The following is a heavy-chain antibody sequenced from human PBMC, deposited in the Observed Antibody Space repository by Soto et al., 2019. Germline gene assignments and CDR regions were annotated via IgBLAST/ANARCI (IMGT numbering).Heavy chain of an antibody. Sequence: PGGSLRLSCAASGFTFSSYAMHWVRQAPGKGLEWVAVISYDGSNKYYADSVKGRFTISRDNSKNTLYLQMNSLRAEDTAVYYCARGRTDGWEILQDFDYWGQGTLVTVSS. CDR2: ISYDGSNK. CDR3: ARGRTDGWEILQDFDY. V-gene: IGHV3-30-3*01. CDR1: GFTFSSYA. D-gene: IGHD1-26*01. J-gene: IGHJ4*02.